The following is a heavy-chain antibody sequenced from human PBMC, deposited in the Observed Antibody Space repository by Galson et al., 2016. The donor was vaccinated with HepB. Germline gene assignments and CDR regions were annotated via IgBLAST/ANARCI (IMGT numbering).Heavy chain of an antibody. CDR2: ISGYSGNT. Sequence: SVKVSCKASGYTFSNYGITWVRQAPGQGPEWMGWISGYSGNTKYAQKFQGRVTMTTDTSTTTAYMELRSLRSDDTAVYYCTRVPNYDYVWVSYRYGYYHGMDVWGQGTTVTVSS. J-gene: IGHJ6*02. CDR1: GYTFSNYG. CDR3: TRVPNYDYVWVSYRYGYYHGMDV. V-gene: IGHV1-18*01. D-gene: IGHD3-16*02.